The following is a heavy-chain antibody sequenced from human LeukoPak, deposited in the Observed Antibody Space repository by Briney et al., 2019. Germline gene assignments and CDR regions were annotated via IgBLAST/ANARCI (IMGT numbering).Heavy chain of an antibody. Sequence: SVKVSCKASGGTFSSYAISWVRQAPGQGLEWMGGIIPIFGTPNYAQKFQGRVTITADESTTTAYMDLSNLRSEDTAVYYCARPATDTLSDFYFFYMDVWGKGTTVTVSS. D-gene: IGHD2/OR15-2a*01. J-gene: IGHJ6*03. CDR2: IIPIFGTP. CDR1: GGTFSSYA. CDR3: ARPATDTLSDFYFFYMDV. V-gene: IGHV1-69*13.